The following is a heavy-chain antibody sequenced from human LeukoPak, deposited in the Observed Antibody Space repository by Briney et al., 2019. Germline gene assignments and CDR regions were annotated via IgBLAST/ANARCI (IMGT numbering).Heavy chain of an antibody. CDR2: IYTSGST. CDR3: AGPGGYFDWLPYGY. CDR1: GGSISSGIYY. V-gene: IGHV4-61*02. D-gene: IGHD3-9*01. Sequence: SETLYLTCTVSGGSISSGIYYWNWIRQPAGKGLEWIGRIYTSGSTNYNPSLKSRVTISVDTSKNQFSLKLTSVTAADTAVYYCAGPGGYFDWLPYGYWGQGTLVTVSS. J-gene: IGHJ4*02.